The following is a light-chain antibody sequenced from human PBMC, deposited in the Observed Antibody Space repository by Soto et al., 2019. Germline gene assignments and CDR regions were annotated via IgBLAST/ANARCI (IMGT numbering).Light chain of an antibody. V-gene: IGLV2-8*01. Sequence: QSVLTQPPSASGSPGQSVTISCTGTRNDIGAYEFVSWYQHHPEKAPKLIIYEVVQRPSGVPDRFSGSKSGNTASLIVSGLQAADEADYYCKSYAGSNTDVFGTGTKATVL. CDR3: KSYAGSNTDV. CDR1: RNDIGAYEF. J-gene: IGLJ1*01. CDR2: EVV.